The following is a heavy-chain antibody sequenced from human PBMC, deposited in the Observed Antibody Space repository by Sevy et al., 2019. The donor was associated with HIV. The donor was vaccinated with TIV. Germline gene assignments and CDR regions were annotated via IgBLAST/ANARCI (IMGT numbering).Heavy chain of an antibody. CDR3: AAAREYYEDSSGYLDY. J-gene: IGHJ4*02. CDR1: GYTLNKLS. CDR2: FDPEDGET. V-gene: IGHV1-24*01. D-gene: IGHD3-22*01. Sequence: ASVKVSCKVSGYTLNKLSMHWVRQAPGKGLEWMGRFDPEDGETIFAQKFQGRVTMTEDTSTDTAYMELSSLRSEDTAVYYCAAAREYYEDSSGYLDYWGQGTLVTVSS.